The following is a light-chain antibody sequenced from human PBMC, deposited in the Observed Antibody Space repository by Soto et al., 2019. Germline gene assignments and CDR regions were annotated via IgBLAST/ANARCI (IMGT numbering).Light chain of an antibody. CDR1: SSNIGSHV. J-gene: IGLJ3*02. CDR3: AVWDDSLDGWV. CDR2: NNN. Sequence: QSVLTQPPSASGTPGQRVTISCSGSSSNIGSHVVYWYQQLAGTAPKLLMYNNNQRPSGVPDRLSGSKSGTSASLAISGLQSEDEADYYYAVWDDSLDGWVFGGGTKLTVL. V-gene: IGLV1-44*01.